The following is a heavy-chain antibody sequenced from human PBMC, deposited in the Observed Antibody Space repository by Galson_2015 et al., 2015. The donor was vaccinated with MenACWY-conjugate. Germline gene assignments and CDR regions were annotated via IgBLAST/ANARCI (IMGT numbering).Heavy chain of an antibody. J-gene: IGHJ4*02. CDR1: GFDFSNYA. CDR3: ARDYYDSHFEY. V-gene: IGHV3-48*03. Sequence: SLRLSCAASGFDFSNYAMNWVRQAPGKGLEWVSYIGSSGTPIYYADSLKGRFTISRDNAKNSLYLQMNSLGAEDTAVYYCARDYYDSHFEYWGQGTRVTVSS. CDR2: IGSSGTPI. D-gene: IGHD3-22*01.